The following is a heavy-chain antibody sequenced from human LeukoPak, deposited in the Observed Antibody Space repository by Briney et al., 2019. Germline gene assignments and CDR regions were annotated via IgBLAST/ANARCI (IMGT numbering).Heavy chain of an antibody. J-gene: IGHJ4*02. CDR1: GGSITQTNY. CDR2: IYYSGST. D-gene: IGHD4-23*01. Sequence: SETLSLTCDVSGGSITQTNYWTWIRQHPGKGLEWIGYIYYSGSTYYNPSLKSRVTISVDTSKNQFSLKLSSVTAADTAVYYCARDRTALLDYGGIDYWGQGTLVTVSS. V-gene: IGHV4-31*11. CDR3: ARDRTALLDYGGIDY.